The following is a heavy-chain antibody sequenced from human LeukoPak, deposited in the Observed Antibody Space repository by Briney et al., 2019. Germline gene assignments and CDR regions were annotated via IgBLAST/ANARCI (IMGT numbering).Heavy chain of an antibody. CDR3: ARDPKGQQWLVLDAFDI. CDR1: GFTFSDYY. Sequence: GSLRLSCAASGFTFSDYYMSWIRQAPGKGLEWVSSISSSSSYIYYADSVKGRFTISRDNAKNSLYLQMNSLRAEDTAVYYCARDPKGQQWLVLDAFDIWGQGTMVTVSS. CDR2: ISSSSSYI. D-gene: IGHD6-19*01. J-gene: IGHJ3*02. V-gene: IGHV3-11*06.